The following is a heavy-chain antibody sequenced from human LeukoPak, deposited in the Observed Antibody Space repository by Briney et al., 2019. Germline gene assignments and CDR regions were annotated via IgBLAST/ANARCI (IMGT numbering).Heavy chain of an antibody. Sequence: GESLKISCKGSGYTFTTYWIGWVRQMPGKGLEWMGFIYPGDSDTRYSPSFQGHVTISANKSTTTAYLQWSSLKASDTAIYYCAKGHADSPMARGGPAFDYWGQGTLVTVSS. CDR3: AKGHADSPMARGGPAFDY. CDR1: GYTFTTYW. CDR2: IYPGDSDT. J-gene: IGHJ4*02. D-gene: IGHD3-16*01. V-gene: IGHV5-51*01.